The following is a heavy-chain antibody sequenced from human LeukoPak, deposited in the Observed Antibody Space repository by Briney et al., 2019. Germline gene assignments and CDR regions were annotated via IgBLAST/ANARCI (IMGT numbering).Heavy chain of an antibody. Sequence: SVKVSCKASGGTFSSYAISWVRQAPGQGLEWMGGIIPIFGTANYAQKFQGRVTITADESTSTAYMELSSLRSEDTAVYYCVRGEYCSSTSCYVYDFWSGYYYWGQGTLVTVSS. D-gene: IGHD2-2*01. CDR3: VRGEYCSSTSCYVYDFWSGYYY. J-gene: IGHJ4*02. CDR2: IIPIFGTA. CDR1: GGTFSSYA. V-gene: IGHV1-69*13.